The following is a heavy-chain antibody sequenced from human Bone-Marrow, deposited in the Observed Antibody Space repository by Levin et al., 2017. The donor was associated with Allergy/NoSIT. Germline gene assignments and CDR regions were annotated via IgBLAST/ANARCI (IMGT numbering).Heavy chain of an antibody. V-gene: IGHV3-49*03. CDR1: GFTFGDYA. CDR3: TSSLLAFLEWLSVGP. Sequence: GESLKISCTASGFTFGDYAMSWFRQAPGKGLEWVGFIRSKAYGGTTEYAASVKGRFTISRDDSKSIAYLQMNSLKTEDTAVYYCTSSLLAFLEWLSVGPWGQGTLVTVSS. CDR2: IRSKAYGGTT. D-gene: IGHD3-3*02. J-gene: IGHJ5*02.